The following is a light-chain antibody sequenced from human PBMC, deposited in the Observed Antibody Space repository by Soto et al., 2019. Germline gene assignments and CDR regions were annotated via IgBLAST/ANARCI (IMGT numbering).Light chain of an antibody. J-gene: IGLJ1*01. CDR2: EVS. V-gene: IGLV2-14*01. CDR3: SSYTSDNRDYV. CDR1: SSDVGAYTS. Sequence: QSVLTQPASVSGSPGQSITISCTGSSSDVGAYTSVSWYQQHPGKAPKLMIYEVSNRPSGVSRRFSGSKSSNTASLTISGLQAEDEAHYYCSSYTSDNRDYVFGTGTKLTVL.